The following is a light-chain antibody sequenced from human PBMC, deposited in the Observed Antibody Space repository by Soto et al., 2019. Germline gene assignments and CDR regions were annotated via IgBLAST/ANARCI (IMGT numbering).Light chain of an antibody. Sequence: EIVMTHFPVTLSVSPGEIVVLSFRASQSITSTLAWYQQKPGQAPRLLIYATSTRAADIPARFSGSGSGTEFTLTISSLQSEDFAVYYCQQYSNWPPGTFGQGTKVDIK. CDR3: QQYSNWPPGT. J-gene: IGKJ1*01. V-gene: IGKV3-15*01. CDR2: ATS. CDR1: QSITST.